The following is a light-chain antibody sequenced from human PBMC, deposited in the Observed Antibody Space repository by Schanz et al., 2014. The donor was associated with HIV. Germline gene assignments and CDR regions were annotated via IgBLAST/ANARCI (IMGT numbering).Light chain of an antibody. V-gene: IGKV1-5*03. CDR1: QSISNS. J-gene: IGKJ2*01. Sequence: DVQMTQSPSTLSASVGDRVTITCRASQSISNSLAWYQQKPGKAPKLLIFKASDLQSGAPSSFRGGGSGTEFTLTISSLQPDDSATYYCQQYKTSSTSSPYTFGQGTRVEI. CDR3: QQYKTSSTSSPYT. CDR2: KAS.